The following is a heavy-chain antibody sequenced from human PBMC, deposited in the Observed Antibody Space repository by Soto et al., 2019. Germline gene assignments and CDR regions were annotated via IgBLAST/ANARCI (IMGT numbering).Heavy chain of an antibody. V-gene: IGHV4-30-4*01. J-gene: IGHJ4*02. CDR1: GGSISSGDYY. CDR2: IYYSGST. Sequence: LSLTCTVSGGSISSGDYYWSWVRQPPGKGLEWIGYIYYSGSTYYNPSLKSRVTVSVDTSKNQFSLKLSSVTAADTAVYYCARYTYYYDSSGYYLVFDYWGQGTLVTVSS. D-gene: IGHD3-22*01. CDR3: ARYTYYYDSSGYYLVFDY.